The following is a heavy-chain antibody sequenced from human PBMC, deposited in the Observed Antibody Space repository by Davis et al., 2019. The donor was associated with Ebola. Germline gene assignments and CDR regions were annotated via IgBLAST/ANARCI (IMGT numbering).Heavy chain of an antibody. J-gene: IGHJ4*02. V-gene: IGHV1-8*01. CDR1: GYTFTSYD. CDR3: ARAPTWSQINYYCFDY. D-gene: IGHD3-10*01. CDR2: MNPNSGNT. Sequence: AASVKVSCKASGYTFTSYDINWVRQATGQGLEWMGWMNPNSGNTGYAQKFQGRVTMTRNTSISTAYMELSSLRSEDTAVYYCARAPTWSQINYYCFDYWGQGTLVTVSS.